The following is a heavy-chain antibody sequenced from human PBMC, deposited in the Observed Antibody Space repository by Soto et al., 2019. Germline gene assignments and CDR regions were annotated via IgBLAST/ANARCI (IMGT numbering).Heavy chain of an antibody. Sequence: GGSLRLSCAASGFSFSSYAMNWVRQAPGKGLEWVSVISGSGGSTYYADSVKGRFTISRDNSKNTLYLQMISLRAEDTAVYYCASRSSGWYFDYWGQATLVTVSS. D-gene: IGHD6-19*01. V-gene: IGHV3-23*01. CDR1: GFSFSSYA. CDR2: ISGSGGST. CDR3: ASRSSGWYFDY. J-gene: IGHJ4*02.